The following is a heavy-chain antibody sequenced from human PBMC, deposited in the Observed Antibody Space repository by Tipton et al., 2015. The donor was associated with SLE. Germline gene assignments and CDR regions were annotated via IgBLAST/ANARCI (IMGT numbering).Heavy chain of an antibody. CDR1: GFTFSSYW. J-gene: IGHJ4*02. D-gene: IGHD2-8*01. Sequence: SLRLSCAVSGFTFSSYWMSWVRQAPGKGLEWMANIKQDGSEKYYVDSVKGRFTTSRDNAKNSLYLQMNSLRAEDTAVYYCARNSMVSASDQWGQGTLVTVSS. CDR2: IKQDGSEK. V-gene: IGHV3-7*01. CDR3: ARNSMVSASDQ.